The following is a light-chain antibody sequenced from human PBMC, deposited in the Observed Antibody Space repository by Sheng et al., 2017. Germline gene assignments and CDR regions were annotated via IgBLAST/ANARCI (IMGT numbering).Light chain of an antibody. Sequence: EIVLTQSPGTLSLSPGERATLSCRASQSVSSYLAWYQQKPGQAPRLVIYGASNRATGIPDRFSGSGSGTDFTLSISRLEPEDFAVYYCQQYGRSLYSFGQGTKLEIE. CDR3: QQYGRSLYS. CDR1: QSVSSY. CDR2: GAS. V-gene: IGKV3-20*01. J-gene: IGKJ2*03.